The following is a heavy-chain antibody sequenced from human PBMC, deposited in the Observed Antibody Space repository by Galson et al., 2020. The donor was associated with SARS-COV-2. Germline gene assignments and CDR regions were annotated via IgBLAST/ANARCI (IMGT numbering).Heavy chain of an antibody. CDR2: ISSSGSTI. V-gene: IGHV3-48*03. CDR1: GFTFSSYE. D-gene: IGHD2-21*01. J-gene: IGHJ3*02. Sequence: GGSLRLSCAASGFTFSSYEMNWVRQAPGKGLEWVSYISSSGSTIYYADSVTGRFTISRDNAKNSLYLQMNSLRAEDTAVYYCARDSITYCGGECYWPYDAFDIWGQGTMVTVSS. CDR3: ARDSITYCGGECYWPYDAFDI.